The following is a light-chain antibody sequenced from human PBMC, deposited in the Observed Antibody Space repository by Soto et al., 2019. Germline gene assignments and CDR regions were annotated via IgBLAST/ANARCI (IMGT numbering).Light chain of an antibody. J-gene: IGKJ5*01. Sequence: DIQMTQSPSTLSASLGDRVTISCRASQSIGSWSAWYQQKPGKAPKVLIYGASSLESGVPSRFSGSGSRTDFTLTITSLQPEDIGTYYCQQTDTLPSTFGQGTRLEIK. CDR2: GAS. V-gene: IGKV1-5*01. CDR1: QSIGSW. CDR3: QQTDTLPST.